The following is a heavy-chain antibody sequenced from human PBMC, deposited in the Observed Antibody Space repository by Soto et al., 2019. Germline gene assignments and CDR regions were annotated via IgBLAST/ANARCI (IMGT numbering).Heavy chain of an antibody. J-gene: IGHJ4*02. Sequence: HVQLVQSGAEVKKPGASVKVSCKASGYTFTSYGISWVRQAPGQGLEWMGWISAYNGNTNYAQKLQGRVTMTTDTSTSTAYMELRSLRSDDTAVYYCARLTDSSGWYPRPPLDYWGQGTLVTVSS. D-gene: IGHD6-19*01. CDR3: ARLTDSSGWYPRPPLDY. CDR1: GYTFTSYG. CDR2: ISAYNGNT. V-gene: IGHV1-18*01.